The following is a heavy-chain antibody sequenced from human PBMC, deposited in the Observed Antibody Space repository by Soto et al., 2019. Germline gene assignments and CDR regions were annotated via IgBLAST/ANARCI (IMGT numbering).Heavy chain of an antibody. J-gene: IGHJ4*02. V-gene: IGHV1-46*01. CDR2: ITPSSGST. D-gene: IGHD3-22*01. CDR1: GYTFTSYS. Sequence: VASVKVSCKASGYTFTSYSMHWVRQAPGQGLEWMGLITPSSGSTSYAHNFQGRVTMTRDTSTSTVYMELSSLRSEDTAVYYCARRLNTSGYYAKDYYLDYWGQGTLVTVSS. CDR3: ARRLNTSGYYAKDYYLDY.